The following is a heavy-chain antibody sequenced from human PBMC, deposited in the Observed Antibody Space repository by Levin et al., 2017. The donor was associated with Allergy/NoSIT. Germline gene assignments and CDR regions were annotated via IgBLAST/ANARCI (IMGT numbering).Heavy chain of an antibody. CDR2: SSFDGSSQ. Sequence: GGSLRLSCAVSGFNFGSFDFHWVRQAPGRGLEWVAFSSFDGSSQKYADSVKGRFTISRDNSKSTLFLQMNNLRPEDTAIYYCATEYTPDWNHFDYWGQGTVVTASS. J-gene: IGHJ4*02. D-gene: IGHD1-1*01. CDR1: GFNFGSFD. V-gene: IGHV3-30*02. CDR3: ATEYTPDWNHFDY.